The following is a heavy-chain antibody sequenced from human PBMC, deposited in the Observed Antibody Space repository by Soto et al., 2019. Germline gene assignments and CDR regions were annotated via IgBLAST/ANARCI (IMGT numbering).Heavy chain of an antibody. CDR3: ARGPIAVAALWGYYFDY. Sequence: ASVKVSCKASGYTFTSYYMHWVRQAPGQGLEWMGIINPSGGSTSYAQKFQGRVTMTRDTSTSTVYMELSSLRSEDTAVYYCARGPIAVAALWGYYFDYWGQGTLVTVSS. CDR2: INPSGGST. D-gene: IGHD6-19*01. V-gene: IGHV1-46*01. CDR1: GYTFTSYY. J-gene: IGHJ4*02.